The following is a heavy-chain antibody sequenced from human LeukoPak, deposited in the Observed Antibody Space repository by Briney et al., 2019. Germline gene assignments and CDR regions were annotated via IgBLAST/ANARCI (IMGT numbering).Heavy chain of an antibody. V-gene: IGHV3-33*01. CDR1: GFRFSDYG. J-gene: IGHJ4*02. Sequence: GTSLRLSCAASGFRFSDYGMHWVRQAPGKGLEWVAVIWYDGSNKYYEDSVKGRFTISRDNSKNTLYLQMNSLTVDDTAVYYCVRDDANYFDSSGYFLPEHWGQGTLVTASS. CDR3: VRDDANYFDSSGYFLPEH. D-gene: IGHD3-22*01. CDR2: IWYDGSNK.